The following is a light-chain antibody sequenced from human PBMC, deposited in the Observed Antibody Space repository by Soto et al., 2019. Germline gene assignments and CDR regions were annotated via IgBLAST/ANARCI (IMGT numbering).Light chain of an antibody. CDR1: QSVRNN. CDR2: YAS. J-gene: IGKJ5*01. Sequence: EIMMTQSPATLSVSPGERATLSCRASQSVRNNLAWYQQKPGQAPRLLIYYASTRATGIPARFSGSGSGTESALTISSRQSEDVALSYCQRYQGWPPITVGQGTRVEIK. CDR3: QRYQGWPPIT. V-gene: IGKV3-15*01.